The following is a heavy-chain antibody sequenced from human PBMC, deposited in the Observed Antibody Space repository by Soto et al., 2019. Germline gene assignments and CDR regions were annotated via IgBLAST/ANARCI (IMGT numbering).Heavy chain of an antibody. V-gene: IGHV3-30*03. CDR2: ISYDGNYK. J-gene: IGHJ4*02. D-gene: IGHD3-9*01. CDR3: AGSTGRYFDWLLPTDY. Sequence: GSLRLSCAASGFTFNNYGLHWVRQAPGKGLEWVAVISYDGNYKYYADSVKGRFTISRDNSKNSLYMQMNSLRAEDTAVYYCAGSTGRYFDWLLPTDYWGQGTLVTVSS. CDR1: GFTFNNYG.